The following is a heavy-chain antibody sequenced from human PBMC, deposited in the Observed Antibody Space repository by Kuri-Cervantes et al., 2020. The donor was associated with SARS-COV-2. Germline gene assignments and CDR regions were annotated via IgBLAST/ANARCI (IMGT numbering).Heavy chain of an antibody. CDR3: ARERYGDYVSPYQYYGMDV. Sequence: GESLKTSCAASGLTLRSNHMSWVRQAPGKGLEWVSVIYSGGSTYYADSVKGRFTISRDSSKNMLYLQMNSLRAEDTAVYYFARERYGDYVSPYQYYGMDVWGQGTAVTVSS. CDR1: GLTLRSNH. J-gene: IGHJ6*02. D-gene: IGHD4-17*01. V-gene: IGHV3-53*01. CDR2: IYSGGST.